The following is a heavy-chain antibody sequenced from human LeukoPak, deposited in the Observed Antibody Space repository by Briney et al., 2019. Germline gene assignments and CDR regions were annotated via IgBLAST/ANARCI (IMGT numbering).Heavy chain of an antibody. D-gene: IGHD3-10*01. CDR1: GSSFTSYW. J-gene: IGHJ3*02. CDR2: IYPGDSDT. Sequence: GEALEISCKGSGSSFTSYWIGWGRQMPGKGVEWMGIIYPGDSDTRYSPSFQGQVTISADKSISTAYLQWSSLKASDTAMYYCATQTLVRGVIVAFDIWGQGTMVTVSS. CDR3: ATQTLVRGVIVAFDI. V-gene: IGHV5-51*01.